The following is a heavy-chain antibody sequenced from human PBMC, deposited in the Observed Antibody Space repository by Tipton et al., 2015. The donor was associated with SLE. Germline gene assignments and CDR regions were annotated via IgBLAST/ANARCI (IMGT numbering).Heavy chain of an antibody. D-gene: IGHD6-6*01. V-gene: IGHV4-34*01. CDR1: GGSFSGYY. CDR2: INHSGST. CDR3: ARPRGSSIFDF. J-gene: IGHJ4*02. Sequence: LRLSCAVYGGSFSGYYWSWIRQPPGKGLEWIGEINHSGSTNYNPSLKSRVTISVDTSKNQFSLKLSSVTAADTAVYYCARPRGSSIFDFWGQGTLVTVSS.